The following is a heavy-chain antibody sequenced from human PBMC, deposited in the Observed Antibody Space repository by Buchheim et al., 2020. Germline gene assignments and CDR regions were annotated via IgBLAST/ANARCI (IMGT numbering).Heavy chain of an antibody. CDR2: INSDGRTT. D-gene: IGHD4-23*01. CDR1: GFTFSDYW. V-gene: IGHV3-74*01. CDR3: ARGFLDKGGNPY. Sequence: EVQLVESGGGLVQPGGSLRLSCAASGFTFSDYWMHWVRQAPGKGLVWVSRINSDGRTTDYADSVEGRFTISRDNAKNTVYLQMDSLRDEDTALYYCARGFLDKGGNPYWGQGTL. J-gene: IGHJ4*02.